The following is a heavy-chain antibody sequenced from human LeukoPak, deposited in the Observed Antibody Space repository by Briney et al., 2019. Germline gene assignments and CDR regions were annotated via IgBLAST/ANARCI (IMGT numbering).Heavy chain of an antibody. CDR1: GYTFTSHD. CDR3: AGEAVVPAAIDY. D-gene: IGHD2-2*01. J-gene: IGHJ4*02. CDR2: MNPNSGNT. Sequence: ASVKVSCKASGYTFTSHDINWVRQATGRGLEWMGWMNPNSGNTGYAQKFQGRVTMTRNTSISTAYMELSSLRSEDTAVYYCAGEAVVPAAIDYWGQGTLVTVSS. V-gene: IGHV1-8*01.